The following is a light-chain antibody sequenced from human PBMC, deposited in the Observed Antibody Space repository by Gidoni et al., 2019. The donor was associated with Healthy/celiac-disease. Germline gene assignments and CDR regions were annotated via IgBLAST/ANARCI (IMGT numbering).Light chain of an antibody. CDR1: QSISSW. J-gene: IGKJ1*01. V-gene: IGKV1-5*01. Sequence: DIQMTQSPSTLSASVGDRVTITCRVSQSISSWLGWYQQKPGKAPKLLIYDASSLESGVPSRFSGSGAWTEFTLTISSLQADDFATYYCQQYNSYWTCXXXTKVEIK. CDR2: DAS. CDR3: QQYNSYWT.